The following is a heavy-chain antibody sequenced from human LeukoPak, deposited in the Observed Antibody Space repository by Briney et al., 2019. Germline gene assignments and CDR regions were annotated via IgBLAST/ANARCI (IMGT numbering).Heavy chain of an antibody. D-gene: IGHD1-14*01. CDR3: ARDGFYYHYYMDV. Sequence: SETLSLTCTLSGGTVTSSTYFWGWIRQPQGKGLEWIGSISYSGATYYNPSLKSRVSMSVHTSKNQFSLKLSSVTAADTAVYYCARDGFYYHYYMDVWGEGTTVTVSS. CDR1: GGTVTSSTYF. J-gene: IGHJ6*03. V-gene: IGHV4-39*07. CDR2: ISYSGAT.